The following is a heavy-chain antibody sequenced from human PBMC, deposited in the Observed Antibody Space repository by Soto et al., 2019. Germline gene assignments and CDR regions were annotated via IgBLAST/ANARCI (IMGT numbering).Heavy chain of an antibody. D-gene: IGHD6-19*01. CDR1: GYTFPNYY. J-gene: IGHJ4*02. V-gene: IGHV1-46*01. CDR2: INPSGGST. CDR3: ASDLAMAGIMSYFDF. Sequence: SVKASCKASGYTFPNYYMHWLRQATGQGLEWMGIINPSGGSTNYAQKFQGRVTMTRDTSTGTVYMELSSLRSEDTAVYYCASDLAMAGIMSYFDFWAQGTLVTVSS.